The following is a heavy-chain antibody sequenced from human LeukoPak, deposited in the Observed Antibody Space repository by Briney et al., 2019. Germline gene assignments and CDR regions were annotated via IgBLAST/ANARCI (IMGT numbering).Heavy chain of an antibody. J-gene: IGHJ4*02. Sequence: SVKVSCKASGGTFSSYVINWVRQAPGQGLEWMGGIIPIFGTANYAQKFQGRVTITADESTSTAYMELSSLRSEDTAVYYCARKMATIAAFYYWGQGTLVTVSS. CDR1: GGTFSSYV. CDR2: IIPIFGTA. CDR3: ARKMATIAAFYY. D-gene: IGHD5-24*01. V-gene: IGHV1-69*01.